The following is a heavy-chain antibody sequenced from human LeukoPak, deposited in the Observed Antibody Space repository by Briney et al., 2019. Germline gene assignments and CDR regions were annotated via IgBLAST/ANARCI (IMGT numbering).Heavy chain of an antibody. CDR2: IRRRANSYTT. CDR3: TRDGGENGKTAFDI. J-gene: IGHJ3*02. V-gene: IGHV3-72*01. Sequence: PGGSLRLSCAASGFTFSSYSMNWVRQAPGKGLEWVGRIRRRANSYTTEYAASVKDRFIISRDDSKNSLYLHMNSLKTEDTAVYHCTRDGGENGKTAFDIWGQGTLVTVSA. CDR1: GFTFSSYS. D-gene: IGHD3-16*01.